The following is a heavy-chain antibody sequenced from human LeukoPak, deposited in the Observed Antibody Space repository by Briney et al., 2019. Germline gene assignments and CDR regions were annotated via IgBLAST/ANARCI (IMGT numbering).Heavy chain of an antibody. CDR3: AKDYFGSLEY. D-gene: IGHD2/OR15-2a*01. J-gene: IGHJ4*02. V-gene: IGHV3-74*03. CDR2: IKSDGSGT. CDR1: GFSFSVSW. Sequence: GGSLSLSCAASGFSFSVSWMHWVRQAPGKGLVWVSVIKSDGSGTAYADSVKGRFTISRDNAKNTVYLQMNSLRDEDTAVYYCAKDYFGSLEYWGQGTLVTVSS.